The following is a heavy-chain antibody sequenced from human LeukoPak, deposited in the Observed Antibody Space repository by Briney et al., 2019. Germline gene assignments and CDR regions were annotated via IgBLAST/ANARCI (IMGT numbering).Heavy chain of an antibody. V-gene: IGHV3-11*04. D-gene: IGHD1-7*01. CDR1: GFTFSDYY. CDR2: IHSRGSTT. CDR3: ARSSRELGGYAPWELMPPFDY. J-gene: IGHJ4*02. Sequence: GGSLRLSCAASGFTFSDYYMSWIRQAPGKGLEWISYIHSRGSTTYYADSVKGRFTISRDNAENSLFLQMNSLRAEDTAVYYCARSSRELGGYAPWELMPPFDYWGQGTLVTVSS.